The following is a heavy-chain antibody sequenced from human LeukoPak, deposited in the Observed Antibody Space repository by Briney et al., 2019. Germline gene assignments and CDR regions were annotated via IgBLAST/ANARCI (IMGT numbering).Heavy chain of an antibody. Sequence: GGSLRLSCAASGFTFSDYYMSWIRQAPGKGLEWVSYISSSGSTMYYADSVKGRFTISRDNAKNSLYLQMNSLRAEDTAVYYCARDTRYYYGSEKKPNDYWGQGTLVTVSS. CDR2: ISSSGSTM. J-gene: IGHJ4*02. D-gene: IGHD3-10*01. CDR3: ARDTRYYYGSEKKPNDY. CDR1: GFTFSDYY. V-gene: IGHV3-11*01.